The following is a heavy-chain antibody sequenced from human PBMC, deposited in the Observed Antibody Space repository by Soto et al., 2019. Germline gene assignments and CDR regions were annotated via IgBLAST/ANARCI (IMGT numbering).Heavy chain of an antibody. Sequence: ASVKVSCKASGYTFTSYGISWVRQAPGQGLEWMGWISAYNGNTNYAQKLHGRVTMTTDTSTSTAYMELRSLRSDDTAVYYCASGVAVAGSYYYYYGMDVWGQGTTVTVSS. J-gene: IGHJ6*02. D-gene: IGHD6-19*01. CDR2: ISAYNGNT. CDR1: GYTFTSYG. CDR3: ASGVAVAGSYYYYYGMDV. V-gene: IGHV1-18*01.